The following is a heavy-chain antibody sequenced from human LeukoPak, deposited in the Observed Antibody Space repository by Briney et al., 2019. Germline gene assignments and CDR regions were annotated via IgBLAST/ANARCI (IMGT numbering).Heavy chain of an antibody. CDR2: IWYDGSNK. D-gene: IGHD3-22*01. CDR1: GFTFSSYG. V-gene: IGHV3-33*01. J-gene: IGHJ4*02. CDR3: ARDHTLYYYDSSGYYPDY. Sequence: PGGSLRLSCAASGFTFSSYGMHWVRQAPGKGLEWVAVIWYDGSNKYYADSVKGRFTISRGNSKNTLYLQMNSLRAEDTAVYYCARDHTLYYYDSSGYYPDYWGQGTLVTVSS.